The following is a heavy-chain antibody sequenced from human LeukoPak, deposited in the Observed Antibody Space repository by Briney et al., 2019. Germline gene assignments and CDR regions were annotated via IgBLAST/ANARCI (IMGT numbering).Heavy chain of an antibody. CDR2: ISGSGGST. CDR3: AKDLYSANDAFDI. Sequence: GGSLRLSCAASGFTFSSYAMSWVRQAPGKGLEWVSAISGSGGSTYYADSVKGRFTISRDNSKNTLYLQMYSLRAEDTAVYYCAKDLYSANDAFDIWGQGTMVTVSS. D-gene: IGHD2-15*01. CDR1: GFTFSSYA. V-gene: IGHV3-23*01. J-gene: IGHJ3*02.